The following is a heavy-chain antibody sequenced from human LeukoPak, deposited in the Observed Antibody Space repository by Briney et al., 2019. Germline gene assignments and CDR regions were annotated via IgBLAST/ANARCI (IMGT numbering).Heavy chain of an antibody. J-gene: IGHJ5*02. CDR3: ARVFYYSNWFDP. D-gene: IGHD3-22*01. CDR1: GGTFSSYA. V-gene: IGHV1-69*13. Sequence: SVKVSCKASGGTFSSYAISWVRQAPGQGLEWMGGIIPIFGTANYAQKFQGRVTITADESTSTAYMELSSLRSEDTAVYYCARVFYYSNWFDPWGQGTLVTVSS. CDR2: IIPIFGTA.